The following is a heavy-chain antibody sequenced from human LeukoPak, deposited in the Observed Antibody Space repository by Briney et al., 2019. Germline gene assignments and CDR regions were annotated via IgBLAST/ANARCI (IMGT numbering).Heavy chain of an antibody. CDR2: ISYDGSNK. D-gene: IGHD4-17*01. Sequence: GRSRRLSCAASGFTFSSYAMHWVRQAPGKGLEWVAVISYDGSNKYYTDSVKGRFTISRDNSKNTLYLQMNSLRAEDTAVYYCARDRAYGDYRDAFDIWGQGTMVTVSS. J-gene: IGHJ3*02. V-gene: IGHV3-30*04. CDR1: GFTFSSYA. CDR3: ARDRAYGDYRDAFDI.